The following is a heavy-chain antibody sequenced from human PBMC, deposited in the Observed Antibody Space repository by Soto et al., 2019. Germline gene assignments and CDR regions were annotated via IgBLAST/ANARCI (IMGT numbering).Heavy chain of an antibody. CDR2: ISYDGSNK. J-gene: IGHJ4*02. D-gene: IGHD6-19*01. V-gene: IGHV3-30*18. Sequence: GGSLRLSCAASGFTFSSYGMHWVRQAPGKGLEWVAVISYDGSNKYYADSVKGRFTISRDNSKNTLYLQMNSLRAEDTAVYYCAKDRRASLPGIAVAGEYYFDYWGQGTLVTVSS. CDR1: GFTFSSYG. CDR3: AKDRRASLPGIAVAGEYYFDY.